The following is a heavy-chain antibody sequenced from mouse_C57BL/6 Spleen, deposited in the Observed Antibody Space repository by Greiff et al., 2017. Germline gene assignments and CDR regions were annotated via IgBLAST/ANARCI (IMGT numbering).Heavy chain of an antibody. CDR3: ARHDDYYGSSSAWFAY. CDR1: GFSLTSYG. V-gene: IGHV2-6-1*01. J-gene: IGHJ3*01. D-gene: IGHD1-1*01. Sequence: QVQLKESGPGLVAPSQSLSITCTVSGFSLTSYGVHWVRQPPGKGLEWLVVIWSDGSTTYNSALKSRLSISKDNSKSQVFLKMNSLQTDDTAMYYCARHDDYYGSSSAWFAYWGQGTLVTVSA. CDR2: IWSDGST.